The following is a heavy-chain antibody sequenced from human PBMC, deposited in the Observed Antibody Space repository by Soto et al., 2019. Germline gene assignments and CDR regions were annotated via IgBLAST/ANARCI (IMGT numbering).Heavy chain of an antibody. CDR2: IWYDGSNK. D-gene: IGHD3-10*01. Sequence: QVQLVESGGGVVQPGRSLRLSCAASGFTFSSYGMHWVRQAPGKGLEWVAVIWYDGSNKYYADSVKGRFTIPRDNSKNTLYLQMNSLRAEDTAVYYCARDRVRFGELLVGMDVWGQGTTVTVSS. J-gene: IGHJ6*02. CDR1: GFTFSSYG. V-gene: IGHV3-33*01. CDR3: ARDRVRFGELLVGMDV.